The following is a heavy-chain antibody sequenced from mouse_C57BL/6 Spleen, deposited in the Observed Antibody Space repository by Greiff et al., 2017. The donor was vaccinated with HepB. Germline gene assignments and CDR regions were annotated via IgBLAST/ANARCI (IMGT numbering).Heavy chain of an antibody. V-gene: IGHV5-17*01. D-gene: IGHD1-1*01. Sequence: EVKLMESGGGLVKPGGSLKLSCAASGFTFSDYGMHWVRQAPEKGLEWVAYISSGSSTIYYADTVKGRFTISRDNAKNTLFLQMTSLRSEDTAMDYCARGHYYGSSPWFAYWGQGTLVTVSA. CDR3: ARGHYYGSSPWFAY. CDR1: GFTFSDYG. J-gene: IGHJ3*01. CDR2: ISSGSSTI.